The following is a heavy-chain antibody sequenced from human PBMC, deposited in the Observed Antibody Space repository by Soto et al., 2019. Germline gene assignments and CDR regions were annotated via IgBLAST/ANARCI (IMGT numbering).Heavy chain of an antibody. CDR1: GYTLSSYG. Sequence: VQLVQSEAEVKKPGASVKVSCKASGYTLSSYGIHWVRQAPGQRLEWMGWINGGNGDTMYAQKFPDRGTRTRGTSANTAYMEVSSLASKDTAVYYCAIGRSLFRAGDTSVNFFDYWGQGTLVTVSS. CDR3: AIGRSLFRAGDTSVNFFDY. V-gene: IGHV1-3*01. D-gene: IGHD1-26*01. CDR2: INGGNGDT. J-gene: IGHJ4*02.